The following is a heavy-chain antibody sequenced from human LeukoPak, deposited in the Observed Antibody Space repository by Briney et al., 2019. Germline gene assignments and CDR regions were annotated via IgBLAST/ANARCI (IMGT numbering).Heavy chain of an antibody. V-gene: IGHV3-49*03. CDR2: IRGGTT. J-gene: IGHJ4*02. Sequence: GGSLRLSCTASGFTFCDYLMRWFRQGPGKGLGWIVFIRGGTTEYAASVKGRFTISRDDSTSIAYLQMNSLTTEDTAVYYCSSGSGWLSVYWGQGALGTVSS. CDR1: GFTFCDYL. CDR3: SSGSGWLSVY. D-gene: IGHD6-19*01.